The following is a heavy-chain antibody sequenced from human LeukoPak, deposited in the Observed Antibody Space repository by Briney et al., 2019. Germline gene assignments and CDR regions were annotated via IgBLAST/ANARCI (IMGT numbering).Heavy chain of an antibody. Sequence: SETLSLTCAVSGYSISSGYYWGWIRQPPGKGLEWIGNIYHSGSTSYNSSLKSRVTISVDTSKNQFSPKLSSVTAADTAVYYCARLRSGYSSTFYYFDYWGQGTLVTVSS. V-gene: IGHV4-38-2*01. D-gene: IGHD6-13*01. CDR2: IYHSGST. CDR3: ARLRSGYSSTFYYFDY. J-gene: IGHJ4*02. CDR1: GYSISSGYY.